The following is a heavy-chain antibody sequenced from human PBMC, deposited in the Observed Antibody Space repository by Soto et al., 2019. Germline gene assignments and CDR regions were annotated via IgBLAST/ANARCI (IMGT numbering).Heavy chain of an antibody. Sequence: EVQLLEAGGGLVQPGGSLRLSCAASGFSFRDYGMSWVRQAPGKGLEWLSAIIGIGDTAYYADSVRGRFTISRDNSKNKLYLQLNDLGAEATAIYYCAKDYDYGDSLPFDYWGQGTLVTVSS. CDR3: AKDYDYGDSLPFDY. D-gene: IGHD4-17*01. CDR2: IIGIGDTA. CDR1: GFSFRDYG. J-gene: IGHJ4*02. V-gene: IGHV3-23*01.